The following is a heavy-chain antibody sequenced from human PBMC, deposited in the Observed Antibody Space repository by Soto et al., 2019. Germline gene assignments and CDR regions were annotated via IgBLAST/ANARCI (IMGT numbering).Heavy chain of an antibody. V-gene: IGHV1-69*13. D-gene: IGHD4-17*01. CDR2: IIPIFGTA. CDR1: GGTFSSYA. Sequence: ASVKVSCKASGGTFSSYAISWVRQAPGQGLGWMGGIIPIFGTANYAQKFQGRVTITADESTSTAYMELSSLRSEDTAVYYCARMATTVTTGYFDYWGQGTLVTVS. CDR3: ARMATTVTTGYFDY. J-gene: IGHJ4*02.